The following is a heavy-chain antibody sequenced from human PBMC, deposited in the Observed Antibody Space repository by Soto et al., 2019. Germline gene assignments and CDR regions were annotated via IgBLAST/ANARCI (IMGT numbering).Heavy chain of an antibody. CDR2: MNPNSGNT. V-gene: IGHV1-8*02. J-gene: IGHJ4*02. Sequence: GAPVKVSCKASGYTVSSYEINGVRQATGQGLEWMGWMNPNSGNTGYAQKFQGRVTMTRNTSISTAYMELSSLRSGDTAVYFCARGLVGNTAMVSWPFDYRGQGTLVTVSS. CDR1: GYTVSSYE. D-gene: IGHD5-18*01. CDR3: ARGLVGNTAMVSWPFDY.